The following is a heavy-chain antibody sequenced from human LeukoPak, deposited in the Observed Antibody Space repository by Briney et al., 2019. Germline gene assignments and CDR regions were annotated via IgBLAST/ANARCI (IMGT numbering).Heavy chain of an antibody. V-gene: IGHV3-23*01. CDR1: GFTFSSYA. Sequence: GGSLRLSCAASGFTFSSYAMTWVRQAPGKGLEWVSVINGGGGSTFYADSVKGRFTISRDNSKNTLYLQMNSLRAEDTAVYYCTKEGGKSSSSCYYFDHWGQGSLVTVSS. J-gene: IGHJ4*02. CDR3: TKEGGKSSSSCYYFDH. D-gene: IGHD2-2*01. CDR2: INGGGGST.